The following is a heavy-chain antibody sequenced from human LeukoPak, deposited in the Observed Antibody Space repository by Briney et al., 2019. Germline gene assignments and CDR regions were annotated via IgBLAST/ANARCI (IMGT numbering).Heavy chain of an antibody. CDR1: GGSISTSNYY. V-gene: IGHV4-39*07. Sequence: SETLSLTCTVSGGSISTSNYYWGWIRQPPGKGLEWIGNIFYSGSTYYSPSLKSRVTISLDTSRNQFSLKLNSVTAADTAVYYCARDRTGTTGYDYWGQGTLVTVSS. D-gene: IGHD1-1*01. CDR2: IFYSGST. CDR3: ARDRTGTTGYDY. J-gene: IGHJ4*02.